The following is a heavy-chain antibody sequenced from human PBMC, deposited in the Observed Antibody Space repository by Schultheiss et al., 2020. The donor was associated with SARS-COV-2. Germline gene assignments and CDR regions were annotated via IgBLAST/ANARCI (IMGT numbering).Heavy chain of an antibody. CDR3: ARIGGPAAIVRMGFDY. D-gene: IGHD2-2*01. CDR2: IYYSGST. V-gene: IGHV4-31*11. CDR1: GYSISSGGYY. J-gene: IGHJ4*02. Sequence: SETLSLTCAVSGYSISSGGYYWSWIRQHPGKGLEWIGYIYYSGSTYYNPSLKSRVTISVDTSKNQFSLKLSSVTAADTAVYYCARIGGPAAIVRMGFDYWGQGTLVTVSS.